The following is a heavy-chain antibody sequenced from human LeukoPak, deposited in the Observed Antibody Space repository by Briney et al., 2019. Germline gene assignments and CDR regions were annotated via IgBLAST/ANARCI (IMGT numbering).Heavy chain of an antibody. Sequence: GGSLRLSCAASGFTFSSYAMSWVRQAPGKGLEWVSAISGSGGSTYYAGSVKGRFTISRDNSKNTLYLQMNSLRAEDTAVYYCAKDFYDSSGYFPYYFDYWGQGTLVTVSS. J-gene: IGHJ4*02. V-gene: IGHV3-23*01. D-gene: IGHD3-22*01. CDR1: GFTFSSYA. CDR3: AKDFYDSSGYFPYYFDY. CDR2: ISGSGGST.